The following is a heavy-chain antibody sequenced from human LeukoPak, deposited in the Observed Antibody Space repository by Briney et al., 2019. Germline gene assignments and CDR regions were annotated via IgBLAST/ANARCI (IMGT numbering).Heavy chain of an antibody. J-gene: IGHJ6*02. CDR1: GFSFGSYA. CDR2: ICGSVSGSGDCT. Sequence: GGSLRLSCAASGFSFGSYAMSWVRQAAGKGLEWVSEICGSVSGSGDCTHYADSVKGRFTISRDNAKNTLYLQMNSLRAEDTAVYYCARVSGAYYDFWSGYYYYYGMDVWGQGTTVTVSS. CDR3: ARVSGAYYDFWSGYYYYYGMDV. V-gene: IGHV3-23*01. D-gene: IGHD3-3*01.